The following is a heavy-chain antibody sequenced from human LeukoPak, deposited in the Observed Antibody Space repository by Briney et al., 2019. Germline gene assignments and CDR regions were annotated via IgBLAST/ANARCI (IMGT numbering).Heavy chain of an antibody. J-gene: IGHJ4*02. CDR2: ICGSGGNT. V-gene: IGHV3-23*01. D-gene: IGHD6-19*01. Sequence: GGSLRHSCAVSGFTFSSYAMRWVGPAPGKGLAWVSAICGSGGNTYHADSVKGRFTMSRDNSKNTLYLQMNSLRAEDTAVYYCAKDSSGWQHIDYWGQGTLVTVSS. CDR3: AKDSSGWQHIDY. CDR1: GFTFSSYA.